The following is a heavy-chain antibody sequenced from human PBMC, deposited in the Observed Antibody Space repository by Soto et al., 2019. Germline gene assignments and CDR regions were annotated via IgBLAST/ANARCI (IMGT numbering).Heavy chain of an antibody. CDR3: AYSSGWWRLDV. CDR2: KHHSGST. D-gene: IGHD6-19*01. CDR1: GGSINNGYW. J-gene: IGHJ6*02. V-gene: IGHV4-4*02. Sequence: QVHLQESGPGLVKPSGTLSLTCGVSGGSINNGYWWTWVRQPPGKGLEWIGEKHHSGSTNYNLSPKXRVSISLDKSKNQFSLILSSVTAAATAVYYCAYSSGWWRLDVWGQGTTVTVSS.